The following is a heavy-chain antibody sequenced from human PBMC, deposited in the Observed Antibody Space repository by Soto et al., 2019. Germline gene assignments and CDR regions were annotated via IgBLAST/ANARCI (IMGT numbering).Heavy chain of an antibody. D-gene: IGHD3-3*01. CDR1: GFSLSTSGVG. J-gene: IGHJ6*02. Sequence: QITLKESGPTLVKPTQTLTLTCTFSGFSLSTSGVGVGWIRQPPGKALEWLALIYWDDDKRYSPSLKSRLTITKDTSKKQVVLTMTNMDPVDTATYYCAHSPSITIFGVVKGDYYGMDVWGQGTTVTVSS. CDR3: AHSPSITIFGVVKGDYYGMDV. V-gene: IGHV2-5*02. CDR2: IYWDDDK.